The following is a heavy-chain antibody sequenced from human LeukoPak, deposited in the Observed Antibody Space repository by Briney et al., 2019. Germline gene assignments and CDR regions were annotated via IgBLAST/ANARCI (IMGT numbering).Heavy chain of an antibody. Sequence: PSETLSLTCTVSGGFINSYYWHWIRQTPPRGLAGIGSVYSSGNTNYNPSLKSRVTISVDTSKNQFSLMLTSVTAADTAVYYCARGVVITGLDYWGQGTLVTVSS. D-gene: IGHD3-3*01. J-gene: IGHJ4*02. V-gene: IGHV4-59*01. CDR2: VYSSGNT. CDR1: GGFINSYY. CDR3: ARGVVITGLDY.